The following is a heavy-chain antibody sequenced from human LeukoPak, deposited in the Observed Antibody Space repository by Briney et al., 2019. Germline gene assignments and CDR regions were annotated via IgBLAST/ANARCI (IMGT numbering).Heavy chain of an antibody. D-gene: IGHD3-10*01. CDR2: IIPIFGPA. CDR3: AKSTYYYGSGEGSNYWYFDL. CDR1: GGTFSRFA. V-gene: IGHV1-69*13. J-gene: IGHJ2*01. Sequence: SVKVSFKTSGGTFSRFAISWVRQAPGQGLEWMGGIIPIFGPANYAQKFQGRVTITADESTSTAYMELSSLRSEDTALYYCAKSTYYYGSGEGSNYWYFDLWGRGTLVTVSS.